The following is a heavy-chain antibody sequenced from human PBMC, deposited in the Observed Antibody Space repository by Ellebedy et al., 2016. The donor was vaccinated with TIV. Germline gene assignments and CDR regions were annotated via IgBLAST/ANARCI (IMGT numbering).Heavy chain of an antibody. Sequence: GGSLRLSCAASGFSFSSYWMSWVRQAPGKGLEWVANMRQDGGDKYYVDSVKGRFTVSRDNAKSSLYLQMNSLRGEDTGVYYCATDGSYGDYRSPTHAFVMWGRGTLVTVSS. D-gene: IGHD3-16*01. CDR2: MRQDGGDK. J-gene: IGHJ3*02. CDR1: GFSFSSYW. V-gene: IGHV3-7*01. CDR3: ATDGSYGDYRSPTHAFVM.